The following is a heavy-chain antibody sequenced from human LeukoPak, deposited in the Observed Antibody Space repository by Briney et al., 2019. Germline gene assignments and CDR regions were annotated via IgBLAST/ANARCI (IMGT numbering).Heavy chain of an antibody. V-gene: IGHV3-74*01. CDR1: GFTFSIYW. D-gene: IGHD2-8*02. CDR2: INSDGGDT. Sequence: PGGSLRLSCAASGFTFSIYWMHWVRQVPGKGLVWVSRINSDGGDTNYADSVKGRFTISRDNAKSTVYLQMNSLGLEDTAVYFCARDLTGTLFDYWGQGTLVTVSS. CDR3: ARDLTGTLFDY. J-gene: IGHJ4*02.